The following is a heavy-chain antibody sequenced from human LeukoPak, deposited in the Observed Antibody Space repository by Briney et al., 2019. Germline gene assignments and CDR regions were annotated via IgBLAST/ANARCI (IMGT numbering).Heavy chain of an antibody. Sequence: SETLSLTCTVSGGSISSQFWSWIRQPPGKGLEWIGSIYSSGTTNYNPSLKSRVTMSVDTSKNQLSLQLTSVAAADTAVYYCTKATQWLAFDYWGRGTQVTVSS. CDR2: IYSSGTT. CDR1: GGSISSQF. CDR3: TKATQWLAFDY. D-gene: IGHD6-19*01. V-gene: IGHV4-4*07. J-gene: IGHJ4*02.